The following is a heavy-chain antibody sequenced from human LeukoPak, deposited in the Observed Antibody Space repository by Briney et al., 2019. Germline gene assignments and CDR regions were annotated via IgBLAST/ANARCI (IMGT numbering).Heavy chain of an antibody. D-gene: IGHD3-10*01. CDR1: GFTFTSSA. V-gene: IGHV1-58*02. CDR3: AAGENLLWFGESDY. CDR2: IVVGSGNT. Sequence: SVKLSCKASGFTFTSSAMQWVRQARGQRLEWIGWIVVGSGNTNYAQKFQERVTITRDMSTSTAYMELSSLRSEDTAVYYCAAGENLLWFGESDYWGQGTLVTVSS. J-gene: IGHJ4*02.